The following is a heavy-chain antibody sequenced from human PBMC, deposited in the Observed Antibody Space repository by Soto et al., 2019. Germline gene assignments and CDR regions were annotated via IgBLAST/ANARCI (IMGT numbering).Heavy chain of an antibody. J-gene: IGHJ6*03. CDR3: ARDPMVLEWLPRYYYYMDV. Sequence: GASLKVSCKASGYTFTSYAMYWVRQAPGQRLEWMGWINAGNGNTKYSQKFQGRVTITRDTSASTAYMELSSLRSEDTAVYYCARDPMVLEWLPRYYYYMDVWGKGTTVTVSS. V-gene: IGHV1-3*01. D-gene: IGHD3-3*01. CDR1: GYTFTSYA. CDR2: INAGNGNT.